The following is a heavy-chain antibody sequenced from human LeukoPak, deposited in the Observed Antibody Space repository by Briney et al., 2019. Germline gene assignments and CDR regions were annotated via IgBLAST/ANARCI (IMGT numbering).Heavy chain of an antibody. CDR2: MSYDGSNK. V-gene: IGHV3-30*01. CDR3: ARDFPHISSIAFAFDY. D-gene: IGHD6-6*01. Sequence: GRSLRLSCAASGFSFSSYAMHWVRQAPGKGLEWVAVMSYDGSNKYYADSVKGRFTISRDNSKDTLYLQMNSLRPEDTALYYCARDFPHISSIAFAFDYWGQGTLLAVSS. CDR1: GFSFSSYA. J-gene: IGHJ4*02.